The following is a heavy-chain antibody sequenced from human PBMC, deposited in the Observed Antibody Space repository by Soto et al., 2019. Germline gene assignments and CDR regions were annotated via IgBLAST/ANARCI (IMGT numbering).Heavy chain of an antibody. Sequence: SETLSLTCAVYGGSFSVYCWSWIRHPPGKGLEWIGEINHSGRTNYNPSLKSRVTISVDTSKSQFSLKLSSVTAADTAVYYCARGRKYYDFWSGYSHPRYYFNYWGQGTLVTVSS. J-gene: IGHJ4*02. CDR2: INHSGRT. D-gene: IGHD3-3*01. V-gene: IGHV4-34*01. CDR1: GGSFSVYC. CDR3: ARGRKYYDFWSGYSHPRYYFNY.